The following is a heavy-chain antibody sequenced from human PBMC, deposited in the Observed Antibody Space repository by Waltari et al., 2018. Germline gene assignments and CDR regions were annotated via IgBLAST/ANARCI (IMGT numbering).Heavy chain of an antibody. V-gene: IGHV4-38-2*01. CDR1: GYSISSGYY. J-gene: IGHJ4*02. Sequence: QVQLQESGPGLVKPSETLSLTCAVSGYSISSGYYWGWIRQPPGKGLGWIGRIYHSGSTYYNPSLKSRVTISVDTAKNQFSLKLSSVTAADTAVYYCARHERLGYYDFWSQGTLVTVSS. D-gene: IGHD3-3*01. CDR3: ARHERLGYYDF. CDR2: IYHSGST.